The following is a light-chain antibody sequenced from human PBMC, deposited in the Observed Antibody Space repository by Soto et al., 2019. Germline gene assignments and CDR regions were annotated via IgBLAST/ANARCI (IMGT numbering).Light chain of an antibody. Sequence: EIVMTQSPVTLSVSPGERATLSCRASQSINSNLAWYQQKPGQAPSLLIYGAFTRATGIPARFSGTGSGTEFTLTISSLQSEDLALYYFHHYNAWPLIFG. CDR1: QSINSN. V-gene: IGKV3-15*01. CDR3: HHYNAWPLI. J-gene: IGKJ5*01. CDR2: GAF.